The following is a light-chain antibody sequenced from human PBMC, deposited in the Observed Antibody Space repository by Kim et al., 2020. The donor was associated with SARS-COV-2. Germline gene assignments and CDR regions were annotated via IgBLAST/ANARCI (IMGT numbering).Light chain of an antibody. Sequence: SASVGDRDTITCRASQTISDYLNWYQQKPGQAPKLLIYTASSLQDGVPSRFSGSGSGTEFTLTISSLHPDDFESYYCQQSHSIPHTFGQGTKLEIK. J-gene: IGKJ2*01. CDR3: QQSHSIPHT. V-gene: IGKV1-39*01. CDR2: TAS. CDR1: QTISDY.